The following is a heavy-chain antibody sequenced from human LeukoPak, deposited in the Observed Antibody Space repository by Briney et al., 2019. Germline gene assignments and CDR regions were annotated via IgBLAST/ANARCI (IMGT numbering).Heavy chain of an antibody. V-gene: IGHV3-30*19. D-gene: IGHD5-18*01. CDR1: GFTFSSYG. CDR2: ISYDGSNK. J-gene: IGHJ4*02. Sequence: PGGSLRLSCAASGFTFSSYGMHWVRQAPGKGLEWVAVISYDGSNKYYADSVKGRFTISRDNSKNTLYLRMNSLRAEDTAVYYCARVRDLGYSYGYGLEDYWGQGTLVTVSS. CDR3: ARVRDLGYSYGYGLEDY.